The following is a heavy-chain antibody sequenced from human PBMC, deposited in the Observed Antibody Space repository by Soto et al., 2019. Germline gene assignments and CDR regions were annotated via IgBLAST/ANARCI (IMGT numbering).Heavy chain of an antibody. V-gene: IGHV3-23*01. CDR2: VGGGGENT. Sequence: EVQLLESGGGLVQPGGSLRLSCAASGFTFSSYSKNWVRQAPGKGLAWVATVGGGGENTFYADSVKGRFTISRDDSQNTLYLQMNSLRAEDTAVYFCAKRDSGSGRSPPLINYWGQGTLVTVSS. CDR1: GFTFSSYS. J-gene: IGHJ4*02. CDR3: AKRDSGSGRSPPLINY. D-gene: IGHD3-10*01.